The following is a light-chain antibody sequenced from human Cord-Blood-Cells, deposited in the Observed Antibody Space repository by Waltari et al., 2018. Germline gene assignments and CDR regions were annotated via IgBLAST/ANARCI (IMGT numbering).Light chain of an antibody. CDR1: QSISSY. CDR3: QQSYSTPYT. CDR2: AAS. Sequence: DIQMTQSLSSLSASVGDRATITCRASQSISSYLNWYQQKPGKAPKLLIYAASTLQSGVPSRFSGSGSGTDFTLTISSLQPEEFATYYCQQSYSTPYTFGQGTKLEIK. J-gene: IGKJ2*01. V-gene: IGKV1-39*01.